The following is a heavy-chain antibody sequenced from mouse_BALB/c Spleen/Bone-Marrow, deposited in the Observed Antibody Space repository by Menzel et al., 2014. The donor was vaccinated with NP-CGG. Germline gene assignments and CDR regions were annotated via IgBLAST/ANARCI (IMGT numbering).Heavy chain of an antibody. CDR1: GFSLTSYG. J-gene: IGHJ4*01. CDR3: AKPNWVSYYAMDY. D-gene: IGHD4-1*01. V-gene: IGHV2-3*01. CDR2: IWGDGST. Sequence: QVQLQQSGPGLVAPSQRLSITCTVSGFSLTSYGVSWIRQPPGKGLEWLGVIWGDGSTDYHSALISRLSISKDNSKSQVFLKLNSLQTDDTATYYCAKPNWVSYYAMDYWGQGTSVTVSS.